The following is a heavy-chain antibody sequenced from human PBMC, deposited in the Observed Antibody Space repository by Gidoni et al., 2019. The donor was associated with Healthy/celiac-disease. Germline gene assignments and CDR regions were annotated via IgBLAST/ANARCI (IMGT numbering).Heavy chain of an antibody. Sequence: QVQLVESGGGLVKPGGSLRLSCAAFCFTFSDYYLSWIRQAPGKGLGWVSYISSSGSTIYYADSVKGRFTISRDNAKNSLYLQMNSLRAEDTAVYYCARARMYQSPDSSGYGYFDYWGQGTLVTVSS. CDR3: ARARMYQSPDSSGYGYFDY. D-gene: IGHD3-22*01. CDR2: ISSSGSTI. CDR1: CFTFSDYY. V-gene: IGHV3-11*01. J-gene: IGHJ4*02.